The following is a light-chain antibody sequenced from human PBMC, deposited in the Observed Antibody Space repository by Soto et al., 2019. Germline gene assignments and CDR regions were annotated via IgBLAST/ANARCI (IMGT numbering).Light chain of an antibody. CDR2: AAF. CDR1: QTFSTY. V-gene: IGKV1-39*01. CDR3: QQTYSTPWT. J-gene: IGKJ1*01. Sequence: DIQMTQSPSSLSASVGDRVTITCRASQTFSTYLNWYQQKPGRAPKLLISAAFSLQSGVPSRFSGRGSGTDFTLTISSLQPEDFATYYCQQTYSTPWTFGQGTKVAIK.